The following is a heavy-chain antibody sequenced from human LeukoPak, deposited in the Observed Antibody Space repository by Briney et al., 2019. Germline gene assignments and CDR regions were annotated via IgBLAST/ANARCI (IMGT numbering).Heavy chain of an antibody. CDR2: ISGSGGRT. CDR3: AKDADDYGDFYYYFDY. D-gene: IGHD4-17*01. V-gene: IGHV3-23*01. J-gene: IGHJ4*02. CDR1: GFTFSSYA. Sequence: GGSLRLSCAASGFTFSSYAMSWVRQAPGKGLEWVSAISGSGGRTDYADSVKGRFTISRDNSKNTLYLQMNSLRAEDTALYYCAKDADDYGDFYYYFDYWGQGTLVTVSS.